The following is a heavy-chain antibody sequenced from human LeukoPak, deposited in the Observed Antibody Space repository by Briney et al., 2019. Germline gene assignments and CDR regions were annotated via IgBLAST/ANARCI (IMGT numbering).Heavy chain of an antibody. J-gene: IGHJ4*02. CDR3: TTGIQLWTRFDY. CDR1: GFTFTNAG. D-gene: IGHD5-18*01. V-gene: IGHV3-15*01. CDR2: IKRKTDGATT. Sequence: PGGSLRLSCAASGFTFTNAGMSWVRQAPGKGLEWVGRIKRKTDGATTDYAAPVKGRFTISRDDSKNTLYLQMNRLKTEDTAVYYRTTGIQLWTRFDYWGQGTLVTVSS.